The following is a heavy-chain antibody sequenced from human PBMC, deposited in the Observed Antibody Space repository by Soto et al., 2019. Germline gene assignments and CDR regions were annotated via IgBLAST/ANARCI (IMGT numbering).Heavy chain of an antibody. CDR3: RVTGVSEVHY. Sequence: QVQLVQSGAEVKKPGASVKVSCRTSGYTFSGFYIHWVRQAPGQGLESMGWIYPDSGGTDYAQKFQGRVTMTSDRSISTASMELSRMRSDDTAVYYCRVTGVSEVHYCGQGTLVTLSS. CDR1: GYTFSGFY. J-gene: IGHJ4*02. CDR2: IYPDSGGT. V-gene: IGHV1-2*02. D-gene: IGHD2-8*01.